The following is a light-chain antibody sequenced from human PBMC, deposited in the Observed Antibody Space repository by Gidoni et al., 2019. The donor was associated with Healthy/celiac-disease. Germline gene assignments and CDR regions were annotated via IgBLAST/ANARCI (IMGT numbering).Light chain of an antibody. CDR1: ALPKQY. V-gene: IGLV3-25*03. J-gene: IGLJ2*01. Sequence: SYELPQPPSVAVSPGQTARITCSGDALPKQYAYWYQQKPGQAPVLVLYKDSERPSGIPERCSGSSSGTTVTLTISGVQAEDEADYYCQSADSSGTYVVFGGGTKLTVL. CDR3: QSADSSGTYVV. CDR2: KDS.